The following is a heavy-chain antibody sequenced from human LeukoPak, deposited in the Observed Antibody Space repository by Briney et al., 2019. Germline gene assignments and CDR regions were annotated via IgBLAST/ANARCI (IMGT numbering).Heavy chain of an antibody. CDR2: IYPGDSDT. J-gene: IGHJ4*02. V-gene: IGHV5-51*01. Sequence: GESLKISCKGSGYSFTSYWIGWVPQMPGKGLEWMGIIYPGDSDTRYSPSFQGQVTISADKSISTAYLQWSSLKASDTAMYYCARYTGYSSGWYVPYYFDYWGQGTLVTVSS. CDR1: GYSFTSYW. D-gene: IGHD6-19*01. CDR3: ARYTGYSSGWYVPYYFDY.